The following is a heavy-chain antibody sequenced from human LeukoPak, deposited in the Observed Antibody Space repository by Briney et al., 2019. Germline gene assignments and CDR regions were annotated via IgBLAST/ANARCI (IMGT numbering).Heavy chain of an antibody. CDR3: ALLAVASDFDY. V-gene: IGHV3-48*03. J-gene: IGHJ4*02. Sequence: PGGSLRLSCAVSGFPFSIYEMNWVRQAPGKGLEWVSNIHSSGTIKYYADSVKGRFSISRDNAKSSLYLQMNSLRAEDTAVYYCALLAVASDFDYWGQGALVTVSS. CDR1: GFPFSIYE. CDR2: IHSSGTIK. D-gene: IGHD6-19*01.